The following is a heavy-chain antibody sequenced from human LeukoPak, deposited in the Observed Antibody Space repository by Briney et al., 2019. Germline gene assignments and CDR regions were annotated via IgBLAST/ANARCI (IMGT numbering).Heavy chain of an antibody. CDR1: GFTFSSYG. Sequence: GGSLRLSCAASGFTFSSYGMHWVRQAPGKGLEWVAVIWYDGSNKYYADSVKGRFTISRDNSKNTLYLQMNSLRAEDTAVYYCAKIESDFWSGYSHHFDYWGQGTLVTVSS. V-gene: IGHV3-33*06. CDR2: IWYDGSNK. D-gene: IGHD3-3*01. CDR3: AKIESDFWSGYSHHFDY. J-gene: IGHJ4*02.